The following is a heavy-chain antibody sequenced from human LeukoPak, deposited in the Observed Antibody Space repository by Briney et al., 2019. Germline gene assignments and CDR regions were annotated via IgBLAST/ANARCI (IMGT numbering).Heavy chain of an antibody. CDR3: ARDSRMAAAGNAFDI. J-gene: IGHJ3*02. CDR1: GFTFGSYS. Sequence: GGSLRLSCAASGFTFGSYSMNWVRQAPGKGLEWVSYISSSSSTIYYADSVKGRFTISRDNAKNSLYLQMNSLRDEDTAVYYCARDSRMAAAGNAFDIWGQGTMVTVSS. CDR2: ISSSSSTI. V-gene: IGHV3-48*02. D-gene: IGHD6-13*01.